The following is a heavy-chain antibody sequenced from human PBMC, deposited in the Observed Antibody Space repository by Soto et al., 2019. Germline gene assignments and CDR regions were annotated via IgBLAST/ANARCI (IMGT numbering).Heavy chain of an antibody. J-gene: IGHJ6*02. CDR3: AGESGEGETEIYYYYGMDV. V-gene: IGHV1-58*01. CDR1: GFTFTSSA. Sequence: ASVKVSCKASGFTFTSSAVQWVRQARGQRLEWIGWIVVGSGNTNYAQKFQERVTITRDMSTSTAYMELSSLRSEDTAVYYCAGESGEGETEIYYYYGMDVWGQGTTVTVSS. CDR2: IVVGSGNT. D-gene: IGHD1-26*01.